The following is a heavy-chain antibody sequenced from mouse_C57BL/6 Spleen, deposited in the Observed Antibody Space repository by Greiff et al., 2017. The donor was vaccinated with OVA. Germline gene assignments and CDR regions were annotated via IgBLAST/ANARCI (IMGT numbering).Heavy chain of an antibody. CDR3: ARRPLYDYDGEDFDY. CDR1: GYTFTSYW. Sequence: VQLQQSGTELVKPGASVKLSCKASGYTFTSYWMHWVKQRPGQGLEWIGNINPSNGGTNYNEKFKSKATLTVDKSSSTAYMQLSSLTSEDSAVYYGARRPLYDYDGEDFDYWGQGTTLTVSS. V-gene: IGHV1-53*01. J-gene: IGHJ2*01. D-gene: IGHD2-4*01. CDR2: INPSNGGT.